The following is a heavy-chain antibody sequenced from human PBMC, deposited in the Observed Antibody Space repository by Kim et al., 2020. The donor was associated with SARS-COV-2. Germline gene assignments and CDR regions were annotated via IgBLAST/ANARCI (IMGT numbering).Heavy chain of an antibody. CDR3: ASLSFSSSPFDY. Sequence: KYSADEVKGRFTISRDNSKNPLYLQMNSLRAEDTAVYYCASLSFSSSPFDYWGQGTLVTVSS. J-gene: IGHJ4*02. CDR2: K. V-gene: IGHV3-30*03. D-gene: IGHD6-13*01.